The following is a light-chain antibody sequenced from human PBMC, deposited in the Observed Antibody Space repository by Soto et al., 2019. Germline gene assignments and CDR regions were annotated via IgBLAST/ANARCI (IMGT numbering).Light chain of an antibody. CDR1: QGISHY. J-gene: IGKJ3*01. CDR2: AAS. Sequence: DIQMTQSPSSLSASVGDRVTITCRATQGISHYLAWYQQRPGGVPKLLIHAASTLHSGVSSRFSGSGSGTDFTLTISSLLPEDVGTYYCQKYDNGPFTFGPGTKVDLK. CDR3: QKYDNGPFT. V-gene: IGKV1-27*01.